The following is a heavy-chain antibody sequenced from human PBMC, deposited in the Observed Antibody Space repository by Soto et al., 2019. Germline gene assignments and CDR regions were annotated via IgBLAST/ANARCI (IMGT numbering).Heavy chain of an antibody. V-gene: IGHV3-7*03. CDR1: GFTFSNYW. CDR3: ARDVYGATGWFDP. CDR2: IKQDESEK. D-gene: IGHD4-17*01. Sequence: EVQLVESGVGLVQPGGSLRLSCAASGFTFSNYWMTWVRQAPGKGLEWVANIKQDESEKYYVDSVKGRFTISRDNGKNSLYLQMNSLRAEDTALYHCARDVYGATGWFDPWGQGTLVIVSS. J-gene: IGHJ5*02.